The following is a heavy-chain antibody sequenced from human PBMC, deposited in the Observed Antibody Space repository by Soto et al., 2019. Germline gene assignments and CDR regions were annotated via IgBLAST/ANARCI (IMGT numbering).Heavy chain of an antibody. CDR1: GFTVSSNY. CDR2: IYSGGST. D-gene: IGHD3-10*01. J-gene: IGHJ4*02. V-gene: IGHV3-53*01. Sequence: GGSLRLSCTASGFTVSSNYMSWVRQAPGKGLEWVSVIYSGGSTYYADSVKGRFTISRGNAANSVYLQMDSLRVEDTAVYYCARVGAYFGEFDYFDYWGQGTPVTVSS. CDR3: ARVGAYFGEFDYFDY.